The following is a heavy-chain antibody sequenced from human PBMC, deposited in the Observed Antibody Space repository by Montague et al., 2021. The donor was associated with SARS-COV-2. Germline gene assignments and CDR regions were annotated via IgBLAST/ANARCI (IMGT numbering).Heavy chain of an antibody. CDR2: ISYEGSKI. V-gene: IGHV3-30*18. CDR3: AKPMSIFWFGKFTADAFDI. CDR1: GFTFNNYG. D-gene: IGHD3-10*01. J-gene: IGHJ3*02. Sequence: SLRLSCAVSGFTFNNYGMHWVRQAPGKGLEWVAVISYEGSKIFYADSVEGRFTISRDPSKNTVYLQMNSLRAEDTAVYYCAKPMSIFWFGKFTADAFDIWGQGTMVTVSS.